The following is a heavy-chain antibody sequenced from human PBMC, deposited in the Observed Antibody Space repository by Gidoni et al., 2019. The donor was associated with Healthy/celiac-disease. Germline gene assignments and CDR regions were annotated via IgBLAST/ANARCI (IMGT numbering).Heavy chain of an antibody. D-gene: IGHD3-22*01. CDR2: VSSNGGRP. CDR3: VKEYYYDSSGYYYYYYYMDV. Sequence: EGQLVESGGGLVQPGGARRRSCSACGFTVSSYDMQWVRQAPGKGLEYFSSVSSNGGRPYYADSVKGRFTISRDNSKNTLYLQMISLRAEDTAVYYCVKEYYYDSSGYYYYYYYMDVWGKGTTVTVSS. J-gene: IGHJ6*03. CDR1: GFTVSSYD. V-gene: IGHV3-64D*06.